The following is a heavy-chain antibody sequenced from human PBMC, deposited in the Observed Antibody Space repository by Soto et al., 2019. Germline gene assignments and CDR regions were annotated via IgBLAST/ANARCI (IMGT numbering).Heavy chain of an antibody. CDR3: ARDRVDCSGGNCWRSVEDT. CDR2: IDPSGGGT. J-gene: IGHJ5*02. V-gene: IGHV1-46*01. CDR1: GYTFTSYD. Sequence: ASVKVSCKASGYTFTSYDINWVRQAPGQGLEWMGIIDPSGGGTSYAQKFQGRLTMTRDTSTSTVYMELSSLRSEDTAVYYCARDRVDCSGGNCWRSVEDTWGQGTLVTVSS. D-gene: IGHD2-15*01.